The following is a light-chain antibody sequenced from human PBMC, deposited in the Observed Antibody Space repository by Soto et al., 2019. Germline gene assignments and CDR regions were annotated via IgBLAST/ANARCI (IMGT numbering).Light chain of an antibody. CDR2: DVS. J-gene: IGLJ2*01. V-gene: IGLV2-14*03. CDR3: SSYTTKNPLGV. Sequence: QSALTQHASVSGSPGQSVTISCTGTINDVGSYNYVSWYQQHPGKATKLLIYDVSSRPSDISSRFSASKSGNTASLTISGLQAEDEDDYYCSSYTTKNPLGVFGGGTKLTVL. CDR1: INDVGSYNY.